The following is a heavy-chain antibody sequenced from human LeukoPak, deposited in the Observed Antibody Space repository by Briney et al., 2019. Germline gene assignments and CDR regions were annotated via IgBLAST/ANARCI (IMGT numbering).Heavy chain of an antibody. CDR3: AREGSSSSRYFDY. V-gene: IGHV3-30*01. Sequence: GRSLRLSCAASGFTFSSYAMHWVRQAPGKGLEWVAVISYGGSNKYYADSVKGRFTISRDNSKNTLYLQMNSLRAEDTAVYYCAREGSSSSRYFDYWGQGTLVTVSS. CDR1: GFTFSSYA. CDR2: ISYGGSNK. D-gene: IGHD6-6*01. J-gene: IGHJ4*02.